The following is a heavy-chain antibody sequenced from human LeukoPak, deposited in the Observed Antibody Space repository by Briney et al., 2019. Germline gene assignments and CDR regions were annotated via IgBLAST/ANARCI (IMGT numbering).Heavy chain of an antibody. CDR1: GFIFRQYA. CDR2: FSGSGVGT. V-gene: IGHV3-23*01. J-gene: IGHJ4*02. CDR3: AKNGRHDHDTYIFDF. Sequence: GGSLRLSCAGSGFIFRQYAMSWARQATGIALEWVSAFSGSGVGTNYAAAVKGRFTFSRKNSKNTLYLHVNILRHDDTPVYYCAKNGRHDHDTYIFDFCGQGTQVTVSS. D-gene: IGHD3-9*01.